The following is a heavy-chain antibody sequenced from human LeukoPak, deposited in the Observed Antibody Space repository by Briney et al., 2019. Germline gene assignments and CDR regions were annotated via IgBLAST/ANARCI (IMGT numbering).Heavy chain of an antibody. J-gene: IGHJ4*02. CDR1: GYTFTTYA. V-gene: IGHV1-3*01. Sequence: ASVKVSCKASGYTFTTYAMHWVRQAPGQRLEWMGWINAGNGNTNYAQKLQGRVTMTTDTSTSTAYMELRSLRSDDTAVYYCARGVFGSGYYLPFDYWGQGTLVTVSS. CDR3: ARGVFGSGYYLPFDY. D-gene: IGHD3-22*01. CDR2: INAGNGNT.